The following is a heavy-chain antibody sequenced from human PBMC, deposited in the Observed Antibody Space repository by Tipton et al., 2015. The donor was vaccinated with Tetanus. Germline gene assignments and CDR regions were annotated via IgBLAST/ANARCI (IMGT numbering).Heavy chain of an antibody. V-gene: IGHV3-7*03. J-gene: IGHJ4*02. Sequence: SLRLSCAASGFSFSTYNFHWVRQAPGKGLEWVANINRDGSDKYYVDSVKGRFTISRDNSNNSLSLQMNSLRIDDTAVYYCAFRTNWRFSRGFDCWGQGILVTVSS. CDR1: GFSFSTYN. D-gene: IGHD1-20*01. CDR3: AFRTNWRFSRGFDC. CDR2: INRDGSDK.